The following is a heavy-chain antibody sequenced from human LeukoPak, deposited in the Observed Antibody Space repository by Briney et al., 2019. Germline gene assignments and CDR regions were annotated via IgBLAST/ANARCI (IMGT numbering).Heavy chain of an antibody. J-gene: IGHJ4*02. CDR1: GYSVSSGYY. Sequence: PSETLSLTCAVSGYSVSSGYYWGWIRQPPGKGLEWIGSIYHSGSTYYNPSLKSRVTISVDTSKNQFSLKLSSVTAADTAGYYCARSPERWLQLLIDYWGQGTLVTVSS. D-gene: IGHD5-24*01. V-gene: IGHV4-38-2*01. CDR3: ARSPERWLQLLIDY. CDR2: IYHSGST.